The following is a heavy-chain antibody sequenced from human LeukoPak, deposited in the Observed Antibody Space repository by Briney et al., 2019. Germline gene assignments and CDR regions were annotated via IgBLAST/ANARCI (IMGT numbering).Heavy chain of an antibody. D-gene: IGHD3-9*01. CDR2: IYHSGST. Sequence: KPSETLSLTCTVSGGSISSYYWGWIRQPPGKGLEWIGSIYHSGSTYYNPSLKSRVTISVDTSKNQFSLKLSSVTAADTAVYYCARHDILTGHGADFDAFDIWGQGTMDTVSS. CDR1: GGSISSYY. CDR3: ARHDILTGHGADFDAFDI. V-gene: IGHV4-39*01. J-gene: IGHJ3*02.